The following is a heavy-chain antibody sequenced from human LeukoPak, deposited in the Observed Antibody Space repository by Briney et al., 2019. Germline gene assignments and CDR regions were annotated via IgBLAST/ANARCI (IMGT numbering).Heavy chain of an antibody. CDR1: EYSFSGHC. V-gene: IGHV5-51*01. Sequence: GESLNISCKGSEYSFSGHCIGWVRQMPGKGLEWMGIIYPRDSDTRYSPSFQGHVTISVDKSISTAYLQWNNLEASDTAIYYCVVAQTGITGFYDYWGQGTLVSVSA. D-gene: IGHD1-1*01. J-gene: IGHJ4*02. CDR3: VVAQTGITGFYDY. CDR2: IYPRDSDT.